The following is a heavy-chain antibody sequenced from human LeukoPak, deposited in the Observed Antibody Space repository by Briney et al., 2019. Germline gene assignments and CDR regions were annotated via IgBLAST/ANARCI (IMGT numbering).Heavy chain of an antibody. CDR3: AREPGYCSGGSCYGGWFDP. CDR2: INHGGST. V-gene: IGHV4-34*01. J-gene: IGHJ5*02. D-gene: IGHD2-15*01. Sequence: NSSETLSLTCAVSGGSISSGGYSWSWIRQPPGKGLEWIGEINHGGSTIYNPSLKSRVTISVDTSKTQFSLKLSSVTAADTAVYYCAREPGYCSGGSCYGGWFDPWGQGTLVTVSS. CDR1: GGSISSGGYS.